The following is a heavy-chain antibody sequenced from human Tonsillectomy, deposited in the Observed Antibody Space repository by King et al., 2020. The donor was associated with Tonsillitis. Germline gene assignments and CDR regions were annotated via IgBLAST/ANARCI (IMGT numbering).Heavy chain of an antibody. CDR1: GVTFSNAW. Sequence: QLVQSGGGLVKPGGSLRLSCAASGVTFSNAWMSWVRQAPGKGLEWVGRIKSKTDGGTIDYAAPVKGRFTISRDDLKNTLYVQMNSLKTEDTAVYYCTTGLGMTDNDYWGQGTLVTVSS. CDR2: IKSKTDGGTI. CDR3: TTGLGMTDNDY. V-gene: IGHV3-15*05. D-gene: IGHD1-14*01. J-gene: IGHJ4*02.